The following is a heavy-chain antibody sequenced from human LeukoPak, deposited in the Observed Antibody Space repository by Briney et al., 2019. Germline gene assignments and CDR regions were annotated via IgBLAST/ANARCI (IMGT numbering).Heavy chain of an antibody. CDR1: GYSFTDYY. CDR3: ARDYSGSYTH. CDR2: IHPNSGDT. J-gene: IGHJ4*02. V-gene: IGHV1-2*06. Sequence: GASVKVSCKASGYSFTDYYIHWVRQAPGQGLEWMGLIHPNSGDTFYAQKFRGRVTMTRDTSINTAYMELDRLTSDDTAVYYCARDYSGSYTHWAQGTLVTVSS. D-gene: IGHD1-26*01.